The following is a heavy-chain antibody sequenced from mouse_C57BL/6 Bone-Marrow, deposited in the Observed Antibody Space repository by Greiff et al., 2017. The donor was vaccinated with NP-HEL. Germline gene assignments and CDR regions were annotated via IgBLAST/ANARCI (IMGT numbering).Heavy chain of an antibody. J-gene: IGHJ2*01. Sequence: EVKLVESGGGLVKPGGSLKLSCAASGFTFSSYAMSWVRQTPEKRLEWVATISDGGSYTYYPDNVKGRFTISRDNAKNNLYLQMSHLKSEDTAMYYCARGTTGKFDYWGQGTTLTVSS. CDR2: ISDGGSYT. CDR3: ARGTTGKFDY. CDR1: GFTFSSYA. D-gene: IGHD4-1*02. V-gene: IGHV5-4*03.